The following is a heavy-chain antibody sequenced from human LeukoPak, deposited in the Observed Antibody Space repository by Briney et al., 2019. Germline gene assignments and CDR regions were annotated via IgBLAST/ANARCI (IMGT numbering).Heavy chain of an antibody. CDR2: INHSGST. J-gene: IGHJ4*02. CDR3: ARGGFGELLLFDY. Sequence: SETLSLTRAVYGGSFSGYYWSWIRQPPGKGLEWIGEINHSGSTNYNPSLKSRVTISVDTSKNQFSLKLSSVTAADTAVYYCARGGFGELLLFDYWGQGTLVTVSS. V-gene: IGHV4-34*01. CDR1: GGSFSGYY. D-gene: IGHD3-10*01.